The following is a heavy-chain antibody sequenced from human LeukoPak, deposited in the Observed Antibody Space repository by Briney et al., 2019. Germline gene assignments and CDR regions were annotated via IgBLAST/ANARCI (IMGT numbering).Heavy chain of an antibody. CDR2: ISYDGSNK. D-gene: IGHD4-17*01. CDR1: GFTFSSYA. J-gene: IGHJ4*02. CDR3: ARGLREIGY. V-gene: IGHV3-30-3*01. Sequence: PGRSLRLSCAASGFTFSSYAMHWVRQAPGKGLEWAAVISYDGSNKYYADSVKGRFTISRDNSKNTLYLQMNSLRAEDTAVYYCARGLREIGYWGQGTLVTVSS.